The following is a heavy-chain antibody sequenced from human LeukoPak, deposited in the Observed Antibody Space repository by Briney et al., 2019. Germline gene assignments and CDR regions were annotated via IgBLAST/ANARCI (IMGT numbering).Heavy chain of an antibody. CDR1: GGSVSSGSYY. CDR3: AREAMYSYGNNFDY. J-gene: IGHJ4*02. D-gene: IGHD5-18*01. V-gene: IGHV4-61*01. CDR2: IYYSGST. Sequence: SETLSLTCTVSGGSVSSGSYYWSWIRQPPGKGLEWIGYIYYSGSTNYNPSLKSRVTISVDTSKNQFSPKLSSVTAADTAVYHCAREAMYSYGNNFDYWGQGALVTVSS.